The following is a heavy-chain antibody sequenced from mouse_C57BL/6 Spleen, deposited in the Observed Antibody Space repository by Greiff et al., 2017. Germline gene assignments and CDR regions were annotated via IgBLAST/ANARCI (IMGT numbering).Heavy chain of an antibody. V-gene: IGHV1-50*01. J-gene: IGHJ3*01. CDR3: ARSRDYGSSYGFAY. D-gene: IGHD1-1*01. CDR2: IDPSDSYT. CDR1: GYTFTSYW. Sequence: VQLQQPGAELVKPGASVKLSCKASGYTFTSYWMQWVKQRPGQGLEWIGEIDPSDSYTNYNQKFKGKATLTVDTSSSTAYMQLSSLTSEDSAVYYCARSRDYGSSYGFAYWGQGTLVTVSA.